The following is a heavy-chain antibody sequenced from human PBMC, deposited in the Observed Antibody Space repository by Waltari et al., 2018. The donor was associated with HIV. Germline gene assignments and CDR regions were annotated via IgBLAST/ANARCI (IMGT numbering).Heavy chain of an antibody. V-gene: IGHV1-18*01. J-gene: IGHJ5*02. CDR1: GYSFSDYG. CDR3: ARGSLLRNWLDP. Sequence: QVHLVQSGAEVKKPGASVRVSCKASGYSFSDYGISWVRQAPGQGLEWMGWISGLSGDRRNYAQKFQGRVTLSTDTSTTTVYMELRSLTSDDTAIYYGARGSLLRNWLDPWGQGTLVTVSS. CDR2: ISGLSGDRR. D-gene: IGHD3-22*01.